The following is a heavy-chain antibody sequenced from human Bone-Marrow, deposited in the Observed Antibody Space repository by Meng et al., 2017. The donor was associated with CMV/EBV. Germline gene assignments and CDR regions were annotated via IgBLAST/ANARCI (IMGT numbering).Heavy chain of an antibody. CDR3: ARGVAVADYYYGMDV. Sequence: SVKGSCKASGGTFSSYAISWVRQAPGQGLEWMGGIIPIFGTANYAQKFQGRVTITTDESTSTAYMELSSLRSEDTAVYYCARGVAVADYYYGMDVWGQGTTVTVSS. V-gene: IGHV1-69*05. J-gene: IGHJ6*02. CDR2: IIPIFGTA. CDR1: GGTFSSYA. D-gene: IGHD6-19*01.